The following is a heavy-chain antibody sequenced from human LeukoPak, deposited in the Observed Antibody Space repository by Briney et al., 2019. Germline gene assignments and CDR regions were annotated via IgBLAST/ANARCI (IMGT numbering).Heavy chain of an antibody. V-gene: IGHV3-21*05. Sequence: GGSLRLSCAASGFTFSGYCMHWVRQAPGKGLEWVSDIRSNSSYKNYADSVKGRFTISRDNAKNSLYLQMNSLRAEDTAVYYCARDQTTVTTNCFDPWGQGTLVIVSS. J-gene: IGHJ5*02. CDR2: IRSNSSYK. CDR3: ARDQTTVTTNCFDP. D-gene: IGHD4-17*01. CDR1: GFTFSGYC.